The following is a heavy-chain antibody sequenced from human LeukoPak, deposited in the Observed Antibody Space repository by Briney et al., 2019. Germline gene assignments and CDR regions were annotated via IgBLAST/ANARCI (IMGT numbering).Heavy chain of an antibody. CDR3: ASFGNGYSSSWYGH. J-gene: IGHJ5*02. CDR1: GGSISSYY. Sequence: SETLSLTCTVSGGSISSYYWSWIRQPPGKGLEWIGYIYYSGSTNYNPSLKSRVTISVDTPKNQFSLKLSSVTAADTAVYYCASFGNGYSSSWYGHWGQGTLVTVSS. V-gene: IGHV4-59*12. CDR2: IYYSGST. D-gene: IGHD6-13*01.